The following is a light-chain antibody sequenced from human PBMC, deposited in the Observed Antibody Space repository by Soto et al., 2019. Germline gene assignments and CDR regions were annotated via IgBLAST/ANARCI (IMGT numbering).Light chain of an antibody. CDR3: QQYNKWPRT. J-gene: IGKJ1*01. Sequence: EIVMTQSPATLSVSPGDSATLSCRASQSVSGNLAWYQQNPGQAPRLLIYGASTRATGIPARFSGSGSGTEFTLTISSLQAEDFATYFCQQYNKWPRTFGQGTKVEVK. CDR1: QSVSGN. V-gene: IGKV3-15*01. CDR2: GAS.